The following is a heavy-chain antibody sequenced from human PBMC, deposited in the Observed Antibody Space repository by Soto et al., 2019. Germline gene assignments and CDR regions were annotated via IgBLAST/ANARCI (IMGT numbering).Heavy chain of an antibody. CDR3: ARHEYHSSGPSAY. D-gene: IGHD3-22*01. Sequence: SETLSLTCAVSGGSISSSNWWSWVRQSPGKGLEWIGEIYHSGNTNYNPSLKSRVTISVDTSKNQFSLKLSSVTAADTAVYYCARHEYHSSGPSAYWGQGTLVTVSS. V-gene: IGHV4-4*02. CDR2: IYHSGNT. J-gene: IGHJ4*02. CDR1: GGSISSSNW.